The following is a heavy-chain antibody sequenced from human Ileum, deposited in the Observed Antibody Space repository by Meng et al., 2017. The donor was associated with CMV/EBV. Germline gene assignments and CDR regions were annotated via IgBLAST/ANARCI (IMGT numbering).Heavy chain of an antibody. CDR2: INWNGGST. D-gene: IGHD3/OR15-3a*01. J-gene: IGHJ3*02. CDR1: GFTFDDYG. CDR3: ARDQGLENADDAFDI. V-gene: IGHV3-20*04. Sequence: GASLKISCAASGFTFDDYGMGWVRQAPGKGLECVSGINWNGGSTGYADSVKGQFTISRDNAKNSLYLQMNSLRAEDTALYYCARDQGLENADDAFDIWGQGTMVTVSS.